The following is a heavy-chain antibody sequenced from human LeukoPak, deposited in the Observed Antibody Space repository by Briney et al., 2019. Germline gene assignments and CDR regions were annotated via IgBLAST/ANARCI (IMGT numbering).Heavy chain of an antibody. CDR2: ISSSGSTI. CDR1: GFTFSDYY. J-gene: IGHJ4*02. CDR3: ARAPHYYDSSGYRFDY. D-gene: IGHD3-22*01. V-gene: IGHV3-11*01. Sequence: GGSLRLSCAASGFTFSDYYMSWIRQAPGKGLEWVSYISSSGSTIYYADSVKGRFTISTDNAKNSLYLQMNSLRAEDTAVYYCARAPHYYDSSGYRFDYWGQGTLVTVSS.